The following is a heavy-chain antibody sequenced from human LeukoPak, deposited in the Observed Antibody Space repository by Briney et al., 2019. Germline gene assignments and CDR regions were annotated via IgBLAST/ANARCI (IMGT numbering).Heavy chain of an antibody. CDR1: GFTFSSYS. CDR3: AREKRIAAAGTYYFDY. V-gene: IGHV3-21*01. Sequence: GGSLRLSCAASGFTFSSYSMNWVRQAPGKGLEWVSSISSSSSYIYYADSVKGRFTISRDNAKNSLYLQMNSLRAEDTAVYYCAREKRIAAAGTYYFDYWGQGTLVTVSS. CDR2: ISSSSSYI. D-gene: IGHD6-13*01. J-gene: IGHJ4*02.